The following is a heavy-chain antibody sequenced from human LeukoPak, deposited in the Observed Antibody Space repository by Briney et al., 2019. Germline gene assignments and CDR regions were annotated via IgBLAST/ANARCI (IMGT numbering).Heavy chain of an antibody. CDR1: GFTFSSYE. Sequence: GGSLRPSCSASGFTFSSYEMNWVRQAPGKGLEGLSYINSIGTTTHYADSVKGRFTISRDNAKNSLYLQVNSVGAEDTDVYCCARDGVADYSFDYWGLGTLVTVSS. D-gene: IGHD6-19*01. V-gene: IGHV3-48*03. J-gene: IGHJ4*02. CDR3: ARDGVADYSFDY. CDR2: INSIGTTT.